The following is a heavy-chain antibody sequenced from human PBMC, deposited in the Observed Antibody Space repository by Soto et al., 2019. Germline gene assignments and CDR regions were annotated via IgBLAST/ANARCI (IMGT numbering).Heavy chain of an antibody. D-gene: IGHD3-9*01. CDR1: GFTFSSFA. CDR3: ARARQYYDCELDP. V-gene: IGHV3-30*03. Sequence: GGSLRLSCAASGFTFSSFAMHWVRQAPGKGLEWVAIVSYDGGTKYYADSVKGRFTISRDNSKNTLYLQMNSLRTEDTAVYYCARARQYYDCELDPWGQGTLVTVSS. J-gene: IGHJ5*02. CDR2: VSYDGGTK.